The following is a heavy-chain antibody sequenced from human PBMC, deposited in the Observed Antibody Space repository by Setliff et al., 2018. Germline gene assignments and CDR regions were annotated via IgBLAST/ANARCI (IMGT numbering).Heavy chain of an antibody. J-gene: IGHJ6*03. CDR3: ARLSGFLYMDV. CDR1: GGSISSGSDY. Sequence: PSETLSLTCSVSGGSISSGSDYWTWIRQPAGKGLEWIGHIYTSGSTNYNPSLKSRVTISVDASKNQFSLKLSSVTASDTAVYYCARLSGFLYMDVWGKGTTVTVSS. D-gene: IGHD3-3*01. V-gene: IGHV4-61*09. CDR2: IYTSGST.